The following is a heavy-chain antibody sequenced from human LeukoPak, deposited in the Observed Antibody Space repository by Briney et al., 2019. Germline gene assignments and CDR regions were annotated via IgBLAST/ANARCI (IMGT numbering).Heavy chain of an antibody. Sequence: ASVKVSCKASGYTFTKYGISWIRQAPGQGLAWMGWISGYNGNANYTQKLQGSVTMTTDTSTSTSYMELRSLRSDDTAVYYCARSSAEVLNYYYYAMDVWAQGTTVTVSS. J-gene: IGHJ6*02. CDR1: GYTFTKYG. CDR3: ARSSAEVLNYYYYAMDV. CDR2: ISGYNGNA. D-gene: IGHD6-6*01. V-gene: IGHV1-18*01.